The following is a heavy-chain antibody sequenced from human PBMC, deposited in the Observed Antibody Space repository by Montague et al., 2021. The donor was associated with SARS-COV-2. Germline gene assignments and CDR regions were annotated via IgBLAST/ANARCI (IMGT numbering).Heavy chain of an antibody. V-gene: IGHV4-34*01. D-gene: IGHD3-22*01. Sequence: SESLSLTCAVYGGSFSYYYWSWIRQPPGKGLEWIGEINHRGTSNYHPSLKSRVSISVDTFQNQFSLYLIAVTAADTAVYYCARGRQHFNMIVVVMTGGEYYFDYWGQGTLVTVSS. CDR3: ARGRQHFNMIVVVMTGGEYYFDY. CDR2: INHRGTS. CDR1: GGSFSYYY. J-gene: IGHJ4*02.